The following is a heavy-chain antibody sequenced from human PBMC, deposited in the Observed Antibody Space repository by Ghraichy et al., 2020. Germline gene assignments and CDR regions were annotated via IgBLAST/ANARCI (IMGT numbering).Heavy chain of an antibody. J-gene: IGHJ4*02. CDR2: ISSGSSTI. CDR3: ASTSRLDY. CDR1: GFTFSSYS. V-gene: IGHV3-48*02. Sequence: GGSLRLSCAASGFTFSSYSMNWVRPAPGKGLEWVSYISSGSSTIYYADSVKGRFTISRDDGKNSLYLQMNSLRDEDTAVYYCASTSRLDYWGQGTLVTVSS.